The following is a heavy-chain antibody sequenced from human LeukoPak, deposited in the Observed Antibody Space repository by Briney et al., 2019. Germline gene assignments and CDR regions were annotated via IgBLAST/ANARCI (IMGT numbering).Heavy chain of an antibody. Sequence: PGGSLRLSCAASGFTFSNYGMHWVRQAPGKGLEWVAFIRYDGSNKYYADSVKGRFTISRDNTKNTLYLQMSSLRAEDTAVYYCAKDGGYYYDSSAPGYYMDVWGKGTTVTVSS. CDR2: IRYDGSNK. J-gene: IGHJ6*03. D-gene: IGHD3-22*01. CDR3: AKDGGYYYDSSAPGYYMDV. V-gene: IGHV3-30*02. CDR1: GFTFSNYG.